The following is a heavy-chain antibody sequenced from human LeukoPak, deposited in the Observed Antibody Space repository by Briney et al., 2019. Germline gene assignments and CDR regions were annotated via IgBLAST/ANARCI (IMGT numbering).Heavy chain of an antibody. D-gene: IGHD3-10*01. J-gene: IGHJ4*02. CDR3: AREWFGDLAPY. V-gene: IGHV4-34*01. CDR2: INHSGST. CDR1: GGSFGGYY. Sequence: PSETLSLTCAVYGGSFGGYYWSWIRQPPGKGLEWIGEINHSGSTNYNPSLKSRVTISVDTSKNQFSLKLSSVTAADTAVYYCAREWFGDLAPYWGQGTLVTVSS.